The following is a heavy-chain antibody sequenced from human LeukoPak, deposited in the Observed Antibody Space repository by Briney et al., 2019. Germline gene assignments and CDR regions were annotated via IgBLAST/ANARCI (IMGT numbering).Heavy chain of an antibody. Sequence: ASVKVSCKASGYTFTSYYMHWVRQAPGQGLEWMGIINPSGGSTSYAQKFQGRVTMTRDTSTSTVYMELSSLRSEDTAVYYCARDYCSGGSCYYFWFDPWGQGTLVTVSS. V-gene: IGHV1-46*01. CDR1: GYTFTSYY. D-gene: IGHD2-15*01. CDR2: INPSGGST. CDR3: ARDYCSGGSCYYFWFDP. J-gene: IGHJ5*02.